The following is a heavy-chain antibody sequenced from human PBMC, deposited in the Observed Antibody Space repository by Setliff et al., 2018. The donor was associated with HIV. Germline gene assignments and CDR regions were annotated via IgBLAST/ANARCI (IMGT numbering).Heavy chain of an antibody. J-gene: IGHJ4*02. V-gene: IGHV4-61*02. CDR1: GGSISSGSYY. CDR3: ARGWFGGYYFDY. Sequence: KASETLSLTCTVSGGSISSGSYYWSWIRQPAGRGLEWIGRIWTSGDTNYNPSLKSRVTISVDTSKNQFSLKLSFVTAADTAVYYCARGWFGGYYFDYWGQGTLVTVSS. D-gene: IGHD3-10*01. CDR2: IWTSGDT.